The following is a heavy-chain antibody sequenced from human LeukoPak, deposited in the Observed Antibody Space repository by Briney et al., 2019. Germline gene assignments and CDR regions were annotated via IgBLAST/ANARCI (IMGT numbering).Heavy chain of an antibody. J-gene: IGHJ4*02. CDR1: GFTFSRYW. Sequence: GGSLRLACVASGFTFSRYWMSWVRQAPGKGLEWVANINQDGSEKYYVDSVKGRFTTSRGNSKNSLYLQMSSLRAEDTAVYYCATDPRPDSGNFLGFEYWGQGTLVTVSS. CDR3: ATDPRPDSGNFLGFEY. V-gene: IGHV3-7*01. CDR2: INQDGSEK. D-gene: IGHD4-23*01.